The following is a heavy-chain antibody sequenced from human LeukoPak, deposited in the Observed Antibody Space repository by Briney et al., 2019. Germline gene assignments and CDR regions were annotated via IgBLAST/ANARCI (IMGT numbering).Heavy chain of an antibody. J-gene: IGHJ3*02. CDR3: ARRSGEPTFDI. D-gene: IGHD3-10*01. CDR2: IYYREST. V-gene: IGHV4-59*08. CDR1: ACFLISYY. Sequence: SETLSLTCTVSACFLISYYWSWLGQPASREREWVGYIYYRESTNHNPSLRGEVTISLDPSKNQYSLRFGSGTPANPAVYYGARRSGEPTFDIWGQGTMVSVSS.